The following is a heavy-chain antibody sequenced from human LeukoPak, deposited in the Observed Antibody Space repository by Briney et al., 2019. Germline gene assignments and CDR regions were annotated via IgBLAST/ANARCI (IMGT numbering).Heavy chain of an antibody. CDR2: ISSSSSTI. V-gene: IGHV3-48*02. J-gene: IGHJ6*02. D-gene: IGHD6-19*01. Sequence: PGGSLRLSCAASGFTFSSYSMNWVRQAPGKGLEWVSYISSSSSTIYYADSVKGRFTISRDNAKNSLYLQMNSLRDEDTAVYYCARGPWKQWLVSYYYYGMDVWGQGTTVTVSS. CDR3: ARGPWKQWLVSYYYYGMDV. CDR1: GFTFSSYS.